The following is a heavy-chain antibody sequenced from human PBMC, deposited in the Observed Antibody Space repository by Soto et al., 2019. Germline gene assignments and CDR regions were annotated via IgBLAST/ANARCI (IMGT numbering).Heavy chain of an antibody. CDR1: GGTFSSYA. V-gene: IGHV1-69*13. D-gene: IGHD6-19*01. CDR2: IIPIFGTA. J-gene: IGHJ4*02. Sequence: VASVKVSCKASGGTFSSYAISWVRQAPGQGLEWMGGIIPIFGTANYAQKFQGRVTITADESTSTAYMELSSLRSEDTAVYYCARRSIAVAGTPFDYWGQGTLVTVSS. CDR3: ARRSIAVAGTPFDY.